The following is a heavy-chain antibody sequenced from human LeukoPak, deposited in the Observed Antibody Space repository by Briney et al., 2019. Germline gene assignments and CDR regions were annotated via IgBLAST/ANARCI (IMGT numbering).Heavy chain of an antibody. V-gene: IGHV4-39*01. CDR1: GGFISSSSYY. D-gene: IGHD3-10*01. CDR3: ARLLLWFGELLFGYFDY. J-gene: IGHJ4*02. Sequence: KPSETLSLTCTVSGGFISSSSYYWGWIRQPPGKGLEWIGSIYYSGSTYYNPSLKSRVTISVDTSKNQFSLKLSSVTAADTAVYYCARLLLWFGELLFGYFDYWGQGTLVTVSS. CDR2: IYYSGST.